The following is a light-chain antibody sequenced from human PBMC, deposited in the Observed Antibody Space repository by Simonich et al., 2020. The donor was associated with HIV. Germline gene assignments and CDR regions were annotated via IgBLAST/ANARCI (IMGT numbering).Light chain of an antibody. Sequence: DIVMTQSPDSLAVSLGERATINCKSSQSVLYSSNNKNYLAWYQQKPGQPPKLLIYWASTRESGVPDRFSGSGSGTDFTLTISSLQAEDVAVYYCKQYYSIPPTFGQGTKVEIK. CDR3: KQYYSIPPT. J-gene: IGKJ1*01. V-gene: IGKV4-1*01. CDR2: WAS. CDR1: QSVLYSSNNKNY.